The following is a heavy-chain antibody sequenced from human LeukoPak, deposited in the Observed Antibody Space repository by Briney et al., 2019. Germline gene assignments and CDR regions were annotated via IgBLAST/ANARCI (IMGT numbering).Heavy chain of an antibody. J-gene: IGHJ3*01. CDR2: IYISGST. CDR3: ARDRFVLTNGAVFEL. D-gene: IGHD1-1*01. CDR1: VGAISTHY. Sequence: SETLSLSCTVSVGAISTHYWSWVRQSAGKGLEWIGRIYISGSTKYNPSLPSGVTMSVDTSTNQFSLKMNSLTAPHTAACYFARDRFVLTNGAVFELWGQGTTVTVSS. V-gene: IGHV4-4*07.